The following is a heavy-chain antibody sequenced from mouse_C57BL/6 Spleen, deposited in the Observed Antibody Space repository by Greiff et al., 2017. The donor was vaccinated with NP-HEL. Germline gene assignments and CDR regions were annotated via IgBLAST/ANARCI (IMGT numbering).Heavy chain of an antibody. V-gene: IGHV1-80*01. CDR1: GYAFSSYW. Sequence: QVQLQQSGAELVKPGASVKISCKASGYAFSSYWMNWVKQRPGKGLEWIGQIYPGDGDTNYNGKFKGKATLTEDKASSTAYMQLSSLTSEDSAVYFCARNYGSSSSFDYWGQGTTLTVSS. J-gene: IGHJ2*01. CDR3: ARNYGSSSSFDY. CDR2: IYPGDGDT. D-gene: IGHD1-1*01.